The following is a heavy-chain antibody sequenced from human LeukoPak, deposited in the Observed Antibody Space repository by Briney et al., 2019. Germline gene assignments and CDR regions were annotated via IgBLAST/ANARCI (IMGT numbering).Heavy chain of an antibody. CDR2: ISSSSSYI. J-gene: IGHJ4*02. V-gene: IGHV3-21*01. CDR3: ARGRPAAAGTSYFDY. D-gene: IGHD6-13*01. Sequence: PGGSLRLSCAASGFTFSSYSMNWVRQAPGKGLEWVSSISSSSSYIYYADSVKGRFTISRDNAENSLYLQMSSLRADDTAVYYCARGRPAAAGTSYFDYWGQGTLVTVSS. CDR1: GFTFSSYS.